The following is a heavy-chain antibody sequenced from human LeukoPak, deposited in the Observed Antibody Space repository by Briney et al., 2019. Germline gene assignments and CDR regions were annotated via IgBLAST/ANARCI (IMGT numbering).Heavy chain of an antibody. D-gene: IGHD3-9*01. CDR1: GFTFSSYA. CDR3: ARDLGDVLRYFDWLSATPAFDY. CDR2: ISYDGSNK. Sequence: GGSLRLSCAASGFTFSSYAMHWVRQAPGKGLEWVAVISYDGSNKYYADSVKGRFTISRDNSKNTLYLQMNSLRAEDTAVYYCARDLGDVLRYFDWLSATPAFDYWGQGTLVTVSS. J-gene: IGHJ4*02. V-gene: IGHV3-30-3*01.